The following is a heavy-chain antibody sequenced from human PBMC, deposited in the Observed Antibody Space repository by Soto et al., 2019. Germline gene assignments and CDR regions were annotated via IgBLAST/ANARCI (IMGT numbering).Heavy chain of an antibody. CDR3: ARASGLSVMDLHYFDY. CDR1: GFTFSSYG. CDR2: IWYDGSNK. Sequence: QVQLVESGGGVVQPGRSLRLSCAASGFTFSSYGMHWVRQAPGKGLEWVAVIWYDGSNKYYADSVKGRFTISRDNSKNTLYLRMNSLRAEDTAVYYCARASGLSVMDLHYFDYWGQGTLVTVSS. D-gene: IGHD2-2*03. J-gene: IGHJ4*02. V-gene: IGHV3-33*01.